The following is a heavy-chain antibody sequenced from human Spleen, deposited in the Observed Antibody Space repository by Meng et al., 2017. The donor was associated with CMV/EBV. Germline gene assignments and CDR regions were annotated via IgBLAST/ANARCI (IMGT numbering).Heavy chain of an antibody. CDR1: GDSVSSNSVA. J-gene: IGHJ4*02. V-gene: IGHV6-1*01. Sequence: SETLSLTCAISGDSVSSNSVAWNWIRQSPSRGLEWLARTYYRSKWYNDYAVSVKGRITINPDTSKNQFSLQLKFVTPEDTAVYYCVRSGGTATGIIWGQGTLVTVSS. D-gene: IGHD6-25*01. CDR2: TYYRSKWYN. CDR3: VRSGGTATGII.